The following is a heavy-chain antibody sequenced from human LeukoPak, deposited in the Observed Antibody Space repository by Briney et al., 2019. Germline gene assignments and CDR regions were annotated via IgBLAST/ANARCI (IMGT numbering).Heavy chain of an antibody. V-gene: IGHV3-9*01. CDR2: ISWSSGNI. CDR3: ARDSWRRAFNYGMDV. J-gene: IGHJ6*02. CDR1: GFTFDDYA. Sequence: GRSLRLSCAASGFTFDDYAMHWVRQVPGKGLEWAAGISWSSGNIGYADSVRGRFTISRDNAKNSLHLQMNSLTTEDTALYFCARDSWRRAFNYGMDVWGQGTTVAVSS. D-gene: IGHD5-12*01.